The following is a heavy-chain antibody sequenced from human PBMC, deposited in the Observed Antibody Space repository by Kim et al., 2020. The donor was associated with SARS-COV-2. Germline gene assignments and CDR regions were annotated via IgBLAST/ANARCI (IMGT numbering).Heavy chain of an antibody. CDR2: INHSGST. CDR3: ARGRPPYQLLRFSWFDP. J-gene: IGHJ5*02. V-gene: IGHV4-34*01. CDR1: GGSFSGYY. Sequence: SETLSLTCAVYGGSFSGYYWSWIRQPPGKGLEWIGEINHSGSTNYNPSLKSRVTISVDTSKNQFSLKLSSVTAADTAVYYCARGRPPYQLLRFSWFDPWG. D-gene: IGHD2-2*01.